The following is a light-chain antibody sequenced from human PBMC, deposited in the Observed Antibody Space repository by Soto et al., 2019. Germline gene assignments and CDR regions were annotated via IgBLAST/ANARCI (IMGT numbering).Light chain of an antibody. CDR2: KAS. V-gene: IGKV1-5*03. J-gene: IGKJ1*01. Sequence: DIPMTQSPSTLSASVGDRVTITCRASQSIGSWLAWYQQTPGKTPKLLIYKASSLESGVPSRFSGSGSGTDFTLTISSLQPDDFATYYCQQYNSSFGQGTKVEIK. CDR1: QSIGSW. CDR3: QQYNSS.